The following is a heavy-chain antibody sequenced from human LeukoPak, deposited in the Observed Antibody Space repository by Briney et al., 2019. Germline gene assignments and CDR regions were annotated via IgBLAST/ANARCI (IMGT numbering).Heavy chain of an antibody. Sequence: SETLSLTCYVSDASISDFYWSWIRQPPEKRLEWLGYVDGSGTSTSNPSLTSRVTLSQDASKNSFSLTLRSVTAADTAVYYCARHQGVAHLPPRFDPWGQGTLVTVSS. D-gene: IGHD2-15*01. J-gene: IGHJ5*02. V-gene: IGHV4-59*08. CDR2: VDGSGTS. CDR3: ARHQGVAHLPPRFDP. CDR1: DASISDFY.